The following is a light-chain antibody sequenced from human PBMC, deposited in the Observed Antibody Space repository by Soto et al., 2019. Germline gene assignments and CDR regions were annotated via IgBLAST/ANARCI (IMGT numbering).Light chain of an antibody. V-gene: IGLV2-14*01. J-gene: IGLJ1*01. CDR1: SSDIGRYNF. CDR2: EVT. CDR3: SLYISGSTYV. Sequence: QSALTQPASVSGSPGQSITISCTGTSSDIGRYNFVSWYQQHPGKAPKLLVYEVTTRPSGVPNRFSGSKSGNTASLTISGLQAEDEADYYCSLYISGSTYVFGTGTKVTVL.